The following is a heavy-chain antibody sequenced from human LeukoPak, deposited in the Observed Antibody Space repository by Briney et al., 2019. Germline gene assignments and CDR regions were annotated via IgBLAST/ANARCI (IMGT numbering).Heavy chain of an antibody. V-gene: IGHV3-64*01. J-gene: IGHJ6*03. CDR1: GFTFSNYG. D-gene: IGHD6-6*01. CDR2: ISSNGGVT. CDR3: ARDRGSSSYYYYYYRDV. Sequence: GGSLRLSCAASGFTFSNYGMHWVRQAPEKGLEHVSTISSNGGVTYYANSVKGRFTISRDNIKNTLYLQMGSLRAEDMAVYYCARDRGSSSYYYYYYRDVWGKGTTVTVSS.